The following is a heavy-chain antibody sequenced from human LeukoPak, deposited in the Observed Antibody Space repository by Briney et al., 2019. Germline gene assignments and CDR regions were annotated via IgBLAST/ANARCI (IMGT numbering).Heavy chain of an antibody. V-gene: IGHV3-53*01. J-gene: IGHJ4*02. CDR3: ARAWTGDY. CDR1: GLSVSDNY. Sequence: PGGSLRLSCAASGLSVSDNYMTWVRQAPGKGLDWVSIIYPNGRTYCADSAKGRFTISRDNSKNTLNLQMNSLRVEDTAVYYCARAWTGDYWGQGTLVTVSS. D-gene: IGHD3/OR15-3a*01. CDR2: IYPNGRT.